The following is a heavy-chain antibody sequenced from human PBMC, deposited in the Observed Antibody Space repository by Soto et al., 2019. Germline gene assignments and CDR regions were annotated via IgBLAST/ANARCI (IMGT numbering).Heavy chain of an antibody. CDR2: IYYSGST. CDR3: ARERDGYKSPPDAFDI. D-gene: IGHD5-12*01. CDR1: GGSISSGGYY. J-gene: IGHJ3*02. V-gene: IGHV4-31*03. Sequence: QVQLQESGPGLVKPSQTLSLTCTVSGGSISSGGYYWSWIRQHPGKGLEWIGYIYYSGSTYYNPSLKSRVTISVDTSKNQFSLKLSSVTAADTAVYYCARERDGYKSPPDAFDIWGQGTMVTVSS.